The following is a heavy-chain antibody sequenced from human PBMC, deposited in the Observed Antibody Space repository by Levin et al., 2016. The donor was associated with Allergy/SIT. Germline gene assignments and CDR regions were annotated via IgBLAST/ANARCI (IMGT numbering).Heavy chain of an antibody. CDR3: ALLWSNYYYGMDV. CDR2: INHSGST. V-gene: IGHV4-34*01. D-gene: IGHD2-2*01. J-gene: IGHJ6*02. Sequence: WIRQPPGKGLEWIGEINHSGSTNYNPSLKSRVTISVDTSKNQFSLKLSSVTAADTAVYYCALLWSNYYYGMDVWGQGTTVTVSS.